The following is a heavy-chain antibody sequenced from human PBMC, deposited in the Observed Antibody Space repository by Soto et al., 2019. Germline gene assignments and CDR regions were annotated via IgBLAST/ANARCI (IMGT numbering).Heavy chain of an antibody. CDR1: GFAFSDRY. J-gene: IGHJ4*02. CDR3: TIEGAYPGPDFDY. Sequence: GSLLRACSASGFAFSDRYMDWVRQAPGKGLEWVGRTKNKANSYTTEYAASVKGRFTISRDYSRDSVYLQMNSLKTDDTAVYYCTIEGAYPGPDFDYWGQGTLVTVYS. CDR2: TKNKANSYTT. D-gene: IGHD3-16*01. V-gene: IGHV3-72*01.